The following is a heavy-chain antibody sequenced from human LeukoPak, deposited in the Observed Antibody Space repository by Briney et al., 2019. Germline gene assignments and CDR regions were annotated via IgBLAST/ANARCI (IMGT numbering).Heavy chain of an antibody. CDR2: INLNSGGT. CDR3: ARLEAGNPFTSFDY. CDR1: GYTFTGYY. V-gene: IGHV1-2*02. J-gene: IGHJ4*02. Sequence: ASVKVSCKASGYTFTGYYMHWVRQAPGQGLEWMGWINLNSGGTNYAQKFQGRVTMTRDTSISTAYMELSRLRSDDTAVYYCARLEAGNPFTSFDYWGQGTLVTVSS. D-gene: IGHD3-16*01.